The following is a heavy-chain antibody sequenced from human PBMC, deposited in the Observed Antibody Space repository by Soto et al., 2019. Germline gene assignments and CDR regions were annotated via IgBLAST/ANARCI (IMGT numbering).Heavy chain of an antibody. CDR2: IKQDGSEK. D-gene: IGHD6-6*01. V-gene: IGHV3-7*05. CDR1: GFTFSSYW. J-gene: IGHJ4*02. Sequence: EVQLVESGGGLVQPGGSLRLSCAASGFTFSSYWMSWVRQAPGKGLEWVANIKQDGSEKYYVDSVKGRFTISRDNAKNSLYLQMNSLRAEDTAVYYCARDLGKYSSSSGYWGQGTLVTVSS. CDR3: ARDLGKYSSSSGY.